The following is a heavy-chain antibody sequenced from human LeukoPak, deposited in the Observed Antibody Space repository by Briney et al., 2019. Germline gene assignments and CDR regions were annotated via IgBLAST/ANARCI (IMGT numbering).Heavy chain of an antibody. CDR3: AKWGDYNGLTGYYVSDY. CDR2: IVGSGGAT. CDR1: GFTFSSYE. D-gene: IGHD3-9*01. Sequence: GGPLRLSCAASGFTFSSYEMNWVRQAPGKGLEWVSAIVGSGGATYYADSVKGRFTISRDNSKNTLYLQMSTLRAEDTAVYFCAKWGDYNGLTGYYVSDYWGQGTLVTVSS. J-gene: IGHJ4*02. V-gene: IGHV3-23*01.